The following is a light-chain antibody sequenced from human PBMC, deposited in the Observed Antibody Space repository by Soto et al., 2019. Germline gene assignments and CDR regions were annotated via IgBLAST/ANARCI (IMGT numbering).Light chain of an antibody. J-gene: IGKJ3*01. V-gene: IGKV1-27*01. CDR2: AAS. CDR3: QRYISAPFT. CDR1: QGITNY. Sequence: DIQMTQSPSSLSASVGDRVTITCRATQGITNYLAWYQQKPGKVPKLLIYAASTLRSGVPSRFSGSGSGTDFTLTISSLQPEDVATYYCQRYISAPFTFGPGTNVDIK.